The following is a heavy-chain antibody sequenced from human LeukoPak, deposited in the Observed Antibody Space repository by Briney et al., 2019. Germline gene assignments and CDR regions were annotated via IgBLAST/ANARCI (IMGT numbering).Heavy chain of an antibody. D-gene: IGHD5-12*01. CDR3: ANGWLRGGFDY. J-gene: IGHJ4*02. Sequence: GGSLRLSCAASGFTFSSYAMSWVRQAPGKGLEWVSAISGSGGSTYYADSVKGRFTISRDNSKNTLYPQMNSLRAEDTAVYYCANGWLRGGFDYWGQGTLVTVSS. V-gene: IGHV3-23*01. CDR1: GFTFSSYA. CDR2: ISGSGGST.